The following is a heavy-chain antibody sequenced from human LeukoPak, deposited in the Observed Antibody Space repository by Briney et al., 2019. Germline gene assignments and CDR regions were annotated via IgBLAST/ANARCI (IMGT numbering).Heavy chain of an antibody. CDR2: INHSGST. J-gene: IGHJ4*02. CDR1: GGSFSGYY. CDR3: ARRIAVAGPQQYYFDY. V-gene: IGHV4-34*01. D-gene: IGHD6-19*01. Sequence: SETLSLTCAVYGGSFSGYYWSWIRQPPGKGLEWIGGINHSGSTNYNPSLKSRVTISVDTSKNQFSLKLSSVTAADTAVYYCARRIAVAGPQQYYFDYWGQGTLVTVSS.